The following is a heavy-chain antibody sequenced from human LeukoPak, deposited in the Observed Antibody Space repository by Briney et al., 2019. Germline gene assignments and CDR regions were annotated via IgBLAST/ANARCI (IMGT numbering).Heavy chain of an antibody. CDR1: GFTFSSYW. Sequence: GGSLRLSCAASGFTFSSYWMSWVRQAPGKGLEWVANINQDGSEKYYVDSVKGRFTISRDNAKNSLYLQMNSLRAEDTAVYYCARPGGGVVVAATLPYYFDYWGQGTLVTVSS. J-gene: IGHJ4*02. D-gene: IGHD2-15*01. CDR2: INQDGSEK. CDR3: ARPGGGVVVAATLPYYFDY. V-gene: IGHV3-7*03.